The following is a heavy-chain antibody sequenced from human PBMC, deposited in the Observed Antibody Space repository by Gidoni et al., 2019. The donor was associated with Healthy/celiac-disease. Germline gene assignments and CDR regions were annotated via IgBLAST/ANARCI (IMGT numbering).Heavy chain of an antibody. CDR1: GGSISSCGYY. D-gene: IGHD2-2*01. V-gene: IGHV4-31*03. Sequence: QVQLQESGPGLVKPSQTLSLTCTVSGGSISSCGYYWSWIRQHPGKGLEWIGYIYYSGSTYYNPSLKSRVTISVDTSKNQFSLKLSSVTAADTAVYYCARGACSSTSCYRLGWFDPWGQGTLVTVSS. CDR3: ARGACSSTSCYRLGWFDP. J-gene: IGHJ5*02. CDR2: IYYSGST.